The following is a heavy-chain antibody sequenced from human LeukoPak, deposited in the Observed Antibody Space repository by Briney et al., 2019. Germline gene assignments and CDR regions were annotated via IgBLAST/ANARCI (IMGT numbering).Heavy chain of an antibody. CDR1: GGSFSGYY. Sequence: SETLSLTCAVYGGSFSGYYWSWIRQPPGKGLEWIGEINHSGSTNYNPSLKSRVTISVDTSKNQFSLKLSSVTAADTAVYYCATSFASSSWYRNWFDPWGQGTLVTVSS. V-gene: IGHV4-34*01. CDR2: INHSGST. CDR3: ATSFASSSWYRNWFDP. D-gene: IGHD6-13*01. J-gene: IGHJ5*02.